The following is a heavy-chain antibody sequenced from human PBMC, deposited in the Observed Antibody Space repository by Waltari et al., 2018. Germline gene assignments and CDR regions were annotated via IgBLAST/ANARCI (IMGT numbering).Heavy chain of an antibody. CDR3: AKEDYGSGWLNGMDV. J-gene: IGHJ6*02. D-gene: IGHD3-10*01. V-gene: IGHV3-30*18. CDR2: YDGSNK. Sequence: YDGSNKYYADSVKGRFTISRDNSKNTLYLQMNSLRAEDTAVYYCAKEDYGSGWLNGMDVWGQGTTVTVSS.